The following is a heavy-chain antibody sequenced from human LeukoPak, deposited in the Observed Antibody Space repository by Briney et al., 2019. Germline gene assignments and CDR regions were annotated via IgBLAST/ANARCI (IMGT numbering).Heavy chain of an antibody. V-gene: IGHV4-61*02. D-gene: IGHD6-19*01. CDR1: GGSISSGSYY. CDR3: ARHAYGEAVAGNFDY. Sequence: SQTLSLTCTVSGGSISSGSYYWGWIRQPAGKGLEWIGSIYHSGSTYYNPSLKSRFTISVDTSKNQFSLKLSSVTAADTAVYYCARHAYGEAVAGNFDYWGQGTLVTVSS. J-gene: IGHJ4*02. CDR2: IYHSGST.